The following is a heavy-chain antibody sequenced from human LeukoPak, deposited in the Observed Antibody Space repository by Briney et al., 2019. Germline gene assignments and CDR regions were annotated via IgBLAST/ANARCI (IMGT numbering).Heavy chain of an antibody. J-gene: IGHJ5*02. CDR1: GFTFSSYA. V-gene: IGHV3-23*01. CDR2: ISGSGGST. D-gene: IGHD6-25*01. Sequence: GGSLRLSCAASGFTFSSYAMSWVRQAPRKGLEWVSAISGSGGSTYYADSVKGRFTISRDNSKNTLYLQMNSLRAEDTAVYYCAKAPEYSSGLGWFDPWGQGTLVTVSS. CDR3: AKAPEYSSGLGWFDP.